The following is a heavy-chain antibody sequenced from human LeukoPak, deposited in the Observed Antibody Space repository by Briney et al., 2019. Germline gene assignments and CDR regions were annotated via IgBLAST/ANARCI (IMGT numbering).Heavy chain of an antibody. Sequence: ASVKVSCKASGYTFTGYYMHWVRQAPGQGLEWMGIINPSGGSTSYAQKFQGRVTMTRDTSTSTVYMELSSLRSEDTAVYYCARYGHIVVAGDYWGQGTLVTVSS. CDR1: GYTFTGYY. D-gene: IGHD2-21*01. CDR3: ARYGHIVVAGDY. V-gene: IGHV1-46*01. J-gene: IGHJ4*02. CDR2: INPSGGST.